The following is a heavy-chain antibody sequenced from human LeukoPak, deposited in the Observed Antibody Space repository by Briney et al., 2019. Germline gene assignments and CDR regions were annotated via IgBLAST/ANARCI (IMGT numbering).Heavy chain of an antibody. V-gene: IGHV4-39*07. CDR3: ASWPRPGDSSGSRGGVNDAFDI. Sequence: SEILSLTCTVSGGSISSSSYYWGWIRQPPGKGLEWIGSIYYSGSTYYNPSLKSRVTISVDTSKNQFSLKLSSVTAADTAVYYCASWPRPGDSSGSRGGVNDAFDIWGQGTMVTVSS. D-gene: IGHD3-22*01. CDR1: GGSISSSSYY. CDR2: IYYSGST. J-gene: IGHJ3*02.